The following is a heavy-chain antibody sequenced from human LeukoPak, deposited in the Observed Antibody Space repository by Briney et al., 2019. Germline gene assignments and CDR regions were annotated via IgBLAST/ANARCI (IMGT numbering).Heavy chain of an antibody. CDR3: ARAAEISALDN. D-gene: IGHD6-13*01. CDR1: GXTFSSYG. J-gene: IGHJ4*02. V-gene: IGHV3-30*03. Sequence: PGRSLRLSCAASGXTFSSYGMHWVRQAPGKGLEWVAVISYDGSNKYYADSVKGRFTISRDNAKKSLFLQMDSLRGEDTAVYYCARAAEISALDNWGQGTLVTVSS. CDR2: ISYDGSNK.